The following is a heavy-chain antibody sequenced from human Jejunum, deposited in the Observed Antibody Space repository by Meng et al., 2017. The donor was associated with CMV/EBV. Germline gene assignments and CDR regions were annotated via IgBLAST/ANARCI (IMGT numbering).Heavy chain of an antibody. CDR1: GFTFSIHW. Sequence: LSCEDSGFTFSIHWMSWVRQPPGKGPEWVASIKPDGSEIQYVGSLRGRFTVSRDNARKSLYLQMNSLTAEDTAVYHCASGNDFNIWGQGTLVTVSS. CDR3: ASGNDFNI. J-gene: IGHJ3*02. CDR2: IKPDGSEI. V-gene: IGHV3-7*01. D-gene: IGHD1-1*01.